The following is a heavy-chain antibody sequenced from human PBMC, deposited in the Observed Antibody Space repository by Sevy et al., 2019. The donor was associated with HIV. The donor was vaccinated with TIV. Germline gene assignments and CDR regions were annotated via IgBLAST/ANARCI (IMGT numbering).Heavy chain of an antibody. CDR3: AREGSLRYFDL. D-gene: IGHD3-10*01. Sequence: GGSLRLSCAASGFTFSDYYMSWIRQAPGRGLEWVSYIDSSGSTIYDADSVKGRFTISRDNAKNSLYLQMNSLRAEDTALYYCAREGSLRYFDLWGRGTLVTVSS. CDR2: IDSSGSTI. V-gene: IGHV3-11*01. CDR1: GFTFSDYY. J-gene: IGHJ2*01.